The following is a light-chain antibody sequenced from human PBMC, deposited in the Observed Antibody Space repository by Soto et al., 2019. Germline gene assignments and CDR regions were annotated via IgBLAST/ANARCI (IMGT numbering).Light chain of an antibody. Sequence: SYELAQSPSLSVAPGQTAAITCGGENFGPNAVHWFQQRPGQAPVLVVYDDVDRPSGVPDRFSGSTSGNTATLTISRVEVGDEADYYCQVWDTDSDQVVFGGGTKVTVL. J-gene: IGLJ2*01. CDR2: DDV. CDR3: QVWDTDSDQVV. CDR1: NFGPNA. V-gene: IGLV3-21*02.